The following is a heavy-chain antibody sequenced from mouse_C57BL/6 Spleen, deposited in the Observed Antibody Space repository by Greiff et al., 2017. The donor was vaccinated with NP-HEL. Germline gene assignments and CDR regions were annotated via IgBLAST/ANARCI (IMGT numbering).Heavy chain of an antibody. Sequence: QVQLKQSGAELARPGASVKLSCKASGYTFTSYGISWVKQRTGQGLEWIGEIYPRSGNTYYNEKFKGKATLTADKSSSTAYMELRSLTSEDSAVYFCARASYDSPFAYWGQGTLVTVSA. V-gene: IGHV1-81*01. CDR2: IYPRSGNT. D-gene: IGHD2-4*01. J-gene: IGHJ3*01. CDR3: ARASYDSPFAY. CDR1: GYTFTSYG.